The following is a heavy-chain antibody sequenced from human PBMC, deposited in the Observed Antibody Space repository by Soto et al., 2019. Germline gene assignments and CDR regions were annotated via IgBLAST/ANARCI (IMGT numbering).Heavy chain of an antibody. D-gene: IGHD6-13*01. V-gene: IGHV4-59*01. CDR2: TYYSGST. CDR3: ARVRGTAGKRYFDY. J-gene: IGHJ4*02. Sequence: SQTMSLTCTVSGGSMIAYYWNWMRQPPGKGLQWIGYTYYSGSTTYNPSLKSRVTISVDSSKNQFSLKLDSVTPADTAVYYCARVRGTAGKRYFDYWGPGTLVTVSS. CDR1: GGSMIAYY.